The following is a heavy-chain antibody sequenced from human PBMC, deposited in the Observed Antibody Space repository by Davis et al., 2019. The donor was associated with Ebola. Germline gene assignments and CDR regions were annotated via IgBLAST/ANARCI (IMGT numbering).Heavy chain of an antibody. CDR3: AREAVTTFYYYGMDV. CDR2: INSDGSST. CDR1: GFTFSSYW. Sequence: HTGGSLRLSCAASGFTFSSYWMHWVRQAPGKGLVWVSRINSDGSSTSYADSVKGRFTISRDNAKNSLYLQMNSLRAEDTAVYYCAREAVTTFYYYGMDVWGQGTTVTVSS. D-gene: IGHD4-17*01. V-gene: IGHV3-74*01. J-gene: IGHJ6*02.